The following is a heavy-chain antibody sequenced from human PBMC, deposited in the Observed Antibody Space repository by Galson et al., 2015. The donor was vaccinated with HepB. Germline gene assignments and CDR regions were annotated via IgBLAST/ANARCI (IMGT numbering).Heavy chain of an antibody. CDR2: IDPSDSYT. CDR1: GDSFTSYW. J-gene: IGHJ3*02. D-gene: IGHD3-10*02. V-gene: IGHV5-10-1*01. Sequence: QSGAEVKKPGESLRISCKGSGDSFTSYWITWVRQMPGKGLEWMGRIDPSDSYTNYRPSFQGHVTISVDKSTSTAYLQWSSLKASDTAMYYCARLCSSISCYGRGLNDAFDIWGQGTMVTVSS. CDR3: ARLCSSISCYGRGLNDAFDI.